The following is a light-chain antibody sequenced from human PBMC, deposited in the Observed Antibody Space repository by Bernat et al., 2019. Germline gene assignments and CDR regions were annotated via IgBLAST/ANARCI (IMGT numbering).Light chain of an antibody. CDR2: GAS. CDR1: QIISSY. Sequence: DIQMTQSPSSLSASVGDRVTITCRTSQIISSYLNWYQQKPGKAPKLLIYGASFLQSGVPSRFSGSGSGTDFTLTISDLQPEDFATYYCQQGYSTPLFGPGTKVDMK. V-gene: IGKV1-39*01. J-gene: IGKJ3*01. CDR3: QQGYSTPL.